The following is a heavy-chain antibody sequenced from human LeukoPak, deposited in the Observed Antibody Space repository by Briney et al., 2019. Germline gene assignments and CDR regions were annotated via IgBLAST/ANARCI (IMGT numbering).Heavy chain of an antibody. CDR1: GFTFSSYG. J-gene: IGHJ3*02. Sequence: GGSLRLSCAASGFTFSSYGMHWVRQAPGKGLEWVAVIWYDGSNKYYADSVKGRFTISRDNSKNTLYLQMNSLRAEDTAVYYCASQYYYDSSGDDAFDIWGQGTMVTVSS. CDR3: ASQYYYDSSGDDAFDI. D-gene: IGHD3-22*01. CDR2: IWYDGSNK. V-gene: IGHV3-33*01.